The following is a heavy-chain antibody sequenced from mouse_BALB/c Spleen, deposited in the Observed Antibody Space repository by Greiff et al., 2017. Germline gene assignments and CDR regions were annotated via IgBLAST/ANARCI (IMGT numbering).Heavy chain of an antibody. V-gene: IGHV1S81*02. CDR2: INPSNGRT. Sequence: QVQLQQPGAELVKPGASVKLSCKASGYTFTSYWMHWVKQRPGQGLEWIGEINPSNGRTNYNEKFKSKATLTVDKSSSTAYMKLSSLTSEDSAVYYCARGDDYFAYWGQGTLVTVS. CDR1: GYTFTSYW. CDR3: ARGDDYFAY. D-gene: IGHD2-4*01. J-gene: IGHJ3*01.